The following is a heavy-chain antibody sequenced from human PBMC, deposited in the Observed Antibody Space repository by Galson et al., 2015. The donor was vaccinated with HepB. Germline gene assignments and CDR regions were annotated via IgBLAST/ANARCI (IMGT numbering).Heavy chain of an antibody. V-gene: IGHV1-18*04. J-gene: IGHJ4*02. D-gene: IGHD3-9*01. CDR1: GYAFTSHG. Sequence: SVKVSCKASGYAFTSHGVSWVRQAPGQGPEWMGWISGFNGNTNYAQKSQDRVSLTMDSSTSTAYMELRSLRSADTAVYYCARDVDWALDYWGQGTLVTVSS. CDR3: ARDVDWALDY. CDR2: ISGFNGNT.